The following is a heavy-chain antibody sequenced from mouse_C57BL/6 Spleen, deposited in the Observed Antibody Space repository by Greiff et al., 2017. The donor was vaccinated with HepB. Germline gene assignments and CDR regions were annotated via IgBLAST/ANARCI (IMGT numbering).Heavy chain of an antibody. V-gene: IGHV5-4*01. J-gene: IGHJ3*01. Sequence: EVKLVDSGGGLVKPGGSLKLSCAASGFTFSSYAMSWVRQTPEKRLEWVATISDGGSYTYYPDNVKGRFTISRDNAKNNLYLQMSHLKSEDTAMYYCAREDYGSSPFAYWGQGTLVTVSA. D-gene: IGHD1-1*01. CDR2: ISDGGSYT. CDR3: AREDYGSSPFAY. CDR1: GFTFSSYA.